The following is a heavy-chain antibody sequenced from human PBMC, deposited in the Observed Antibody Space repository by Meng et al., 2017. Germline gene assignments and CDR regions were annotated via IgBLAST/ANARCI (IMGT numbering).Heavy chain of an antibody. CDR3: ARDVGGDYETLFDY. Sequence: APLPESGPGLVRPSGTLSLTCTVSGGSVGSGNYYWSWIRQPPGKGLEWIGYIVYSGSTTYNPSLKTRVTISVDTSKNQFSLKLTSVTAADTAVYFCARDVGGDYETLFDYWGQGTLVTVSS. CDR2: IVYSGST. V-gene: IGHV4-61*01. D-gene: IGHD4-17*01. J-gene: IGHJ4*02. CDR1: GGSVGSGNYY.